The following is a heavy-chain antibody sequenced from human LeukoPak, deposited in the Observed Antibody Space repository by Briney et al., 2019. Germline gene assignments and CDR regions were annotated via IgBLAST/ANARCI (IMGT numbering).Heavy chain of an antibody. V-gene: IGHV4-39*01. CDR3: ARHHAIAVADHFDY. CDR1: GGSISSSSYY. D-gene: IGHD6-19*01. J-gene: IGHJ4*02. CDR2: IYYSGST. Sequence: SETLSLTCTVSGGSISSSSYYWGWIRQPPGKGLEWIGSIYYSGSTYYNPSLKSRVTISVDTSRNQFSLKLSSVTAADTAVYYCARHHAIAVADHFDYWGQGTLVIVSS.